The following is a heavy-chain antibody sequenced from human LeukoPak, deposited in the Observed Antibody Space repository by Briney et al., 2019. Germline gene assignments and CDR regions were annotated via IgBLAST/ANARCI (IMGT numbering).Heavy chain of an antibody. CDR1: GFTFSNYP. V-gene: IGHV3-64*01. D-gene: IGHD4-17*01. Sequence: PGGSLRLSCAASGFTFSNYPMHWVRQAPGKGLESVSAISSDGGNTYYATSVKGRFTISRDNSKNTLYLQMGSLRDEDMAVYYCAREIGDYGDPLGYFDLWGRGTLVTVSS. CDR3: AREIGDYGDPLGYFDL. J-gene: IGHJ2*01. CDR2: ISSDGGNT.